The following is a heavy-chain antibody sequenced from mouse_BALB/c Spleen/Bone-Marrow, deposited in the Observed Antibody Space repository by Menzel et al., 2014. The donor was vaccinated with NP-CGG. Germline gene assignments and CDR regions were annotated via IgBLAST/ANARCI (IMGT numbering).Heavy chain of an antibody. V-gene: IGHV4-1*02. J-gene: IGHJ2*01. CDR1: RFDFSRYW. Sequence: EVKVVESGGGLVQPGGSLKLSCAASRFDFSRYWMSWVRQAPGKGLEWIGEINPDSSTINYPPSLKDKFIISRDNAKNTLYLQMSKVRSEDTALYYCARVTFPYFDYWGQGTTLTVSS. CDR2: INPDSSTI. CDR3: ARVTFPYFDY. D-gene: IGHD2-13*01.